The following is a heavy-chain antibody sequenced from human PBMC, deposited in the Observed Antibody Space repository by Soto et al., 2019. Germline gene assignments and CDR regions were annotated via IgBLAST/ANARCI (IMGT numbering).Heavy chain of an antibody. J-gene: IGHJ6*02. V-gene: IGHV4-4*07. D-gene: IGHD7-27*01. CDR1: GGPISSYY. Sequence: SETLSLTCTVSGGPISSYYWSWIRQPAGKGLEWIGRIYTSGSTNYNPSLKSRVTMSVDTSKNQSSLKLSSVTAADTALYYCARDSWGSPLYYYYGMDVWGQGTTVTVSS. CDR3: ARDSWGSPLYYYYGMDV. CDR2: IYTSGST.